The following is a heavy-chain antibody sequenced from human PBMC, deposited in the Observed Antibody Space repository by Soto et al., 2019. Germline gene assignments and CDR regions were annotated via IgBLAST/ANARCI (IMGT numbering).Heavy chain of an antibody. D-gene: IGHD4-17*01. CDR3: ARDQAGGDYGVLDAFDI. J-gene: IGHJ3*02. V-gene: IGHV3-21*01. CDR2: ISSSSSYI. Sequence: EVQLVESGGGLVKPGGSLRLSCAASGFTFSSYSMNWVRQAPGKGLEWVSSISSSSSYIYYADSVKGRFTISRDNAKNSLYLQMNSLRAEDTAVYYCARDQAGGDYGVLDAFDIWGQGTMVTVSS. CDR1: GFTFSSYS.